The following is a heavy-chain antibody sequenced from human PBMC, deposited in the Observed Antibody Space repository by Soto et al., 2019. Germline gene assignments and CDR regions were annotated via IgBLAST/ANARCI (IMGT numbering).Heavy chain of an antibody. V-gene: IGHV4-30-2*01. J-gene: IGHJ4*02. Sequence: QLQLQESGSGLVKPSQTLSLTCAVSGGSISSGGYSWSWIRQPPGKGLEWIGYIYHSGSTYYNPALKRRVTIPVDRSKNQFSLKLSSVTAADTAVYYCASSHAGAHITAAVHWGQGTLVTVSS. CDR1: GGSISSGGYS. D-gene: IGHD6-13*01. CDR2: IYHSGST. CDR3: ASSHAGAHITAAVH.